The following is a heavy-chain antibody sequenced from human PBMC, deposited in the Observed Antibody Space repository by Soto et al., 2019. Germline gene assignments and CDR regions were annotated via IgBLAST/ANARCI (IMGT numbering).Heavy chain of an antibody. D-gene: IGHD5-12*01. J-gene: IGHJ4*02. CDR3: ATIPSGYDYENYFDY. CDR2: FDPEDGET. V-gene: IGHV1-24*01. CDR1: GYTLTELS. Sequence: ASVKVSCKVSGYTLTELSIHWVRQAPGKGLEWMGGFDPEDGETIYAQKFQGRVTMTEDTSTDTAYMELSSLRSEDTAVYYCATIPSGYDYENYFDYWGQGTLVTVSS.